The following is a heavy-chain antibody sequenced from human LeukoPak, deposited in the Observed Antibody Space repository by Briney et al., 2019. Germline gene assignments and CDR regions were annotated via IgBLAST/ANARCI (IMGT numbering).Heavy chain of an antibody. J-gene: IGHJ3*02. CDR1: GFTFSSYS. CDR2: ISSSSSYI. Sequence: GGSLRLSCAASGFTFSSYSMNWVRQAPGKGLEWVSSISSSSSYIYYADSVKGRFTISRDNAKNSLYLQINSLRVEDTAVYYCAAVSYLAFDIWGQGTMVTVSS. D-gene: IGHD2-21*01. CDR3: AAVSYLAFDI. V-gene: IGHV3-21*01.